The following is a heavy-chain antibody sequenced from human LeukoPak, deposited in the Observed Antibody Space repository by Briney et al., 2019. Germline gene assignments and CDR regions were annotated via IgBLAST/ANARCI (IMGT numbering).Heavy chain of an antibody. Sequence: SETLSLTCTVSGGSVSSNGYFWNWIRQHPGKGLEWIGYIYYSGSTYYNPSLKSRVTISVDTSKNQFSLKLSSVTAADTAVYYCARDHIAVAGIFDYWGQGTLVTVSS. V-gene: IGHV4-31*03. CDR3: ARDHIAVAGIFDY. CDR2: IYYSGST. J-gene: IGHJ4*02. D-gene: IGHD6-19*01. CDR1: GGSVSSNGYF.